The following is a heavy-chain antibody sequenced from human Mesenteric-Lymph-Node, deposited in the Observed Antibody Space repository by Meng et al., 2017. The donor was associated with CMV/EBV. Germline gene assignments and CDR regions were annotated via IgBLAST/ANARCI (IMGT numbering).Heavy chain of an antibody. J-gene: IGHJ4*01. Sequence: LTCAVYGGSFSGYYWSWIRQPPGKGLEWIGEINHSGSTSYNPSLKSRVTISVDTSKNQFSLKLSSVNTEDTAVYYCARQRGEAYFDYWGHGTLVTVSS. CDR1: GGSFSGYY. CDR3: ARQRGEAYFDY. CDR2: INHSGST. D-gene: IGHD7-27*01. V-gene: IGHV4-34*01.